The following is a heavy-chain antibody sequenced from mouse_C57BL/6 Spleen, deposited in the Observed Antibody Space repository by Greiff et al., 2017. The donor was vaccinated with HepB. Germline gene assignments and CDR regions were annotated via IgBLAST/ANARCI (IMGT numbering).Heavy chain of an antibody. D-gene: IGHD2-4*01. J-gene: IGHJ2*01. CDR1: GFTFSDYY. V-gene: IGHV5-16*01. Sequence: EVMLVESEGGLVQPGSSMKLSCTASGFTFSDYYMAWVRQVPEKGLEWVANINYDGSSTYYLDSLKSRFIISRDNAKNILYLQMSSLKSEDTATYYCARVDYDAVDYWGQGTTLTVSS. CDR2: INYDGSST. CDR3: ARVDYDAVDY.